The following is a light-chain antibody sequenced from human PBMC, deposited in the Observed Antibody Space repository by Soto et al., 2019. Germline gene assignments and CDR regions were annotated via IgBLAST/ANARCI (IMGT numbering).Light chain of an antibody. CDR2: AAT. CDR3: QQVDNFPLT. J-gene: IGKJ3*01. V-gene: IGKV1-12*01. CDR1: QDVRTW. Sequence: IQMTQFPSSVSASVGDRVTITCRASQDVRTWLAWYQQRPGKAPKVLIHAATILQSGVPSRFSGSGAGTYFTLTINSLQPDDFATYYCQQVDNFPLTFGPGTKVD.